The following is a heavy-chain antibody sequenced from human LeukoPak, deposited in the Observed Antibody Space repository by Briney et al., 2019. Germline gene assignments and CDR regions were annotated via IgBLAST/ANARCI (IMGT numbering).Heavy chain of an antibody. Sequence: ASVNVSCMASGYTFTGYYIHWVRQAPGQGLEWMGWISPNSGGRNYAQKFQGRVTMTRDTSVSTAHMELSNVRSDDTAVYYCARGTTVTTPFDYWGQGTLVTVSS. V-gene: IGHV1-2*02. CDR1: GYTFTGYY. J-gene: IGHJ4*02. CDR2: ISPNSGGR. D-gene: IGHD4-17*01. CDR3: ARGTTVTTPFDY.